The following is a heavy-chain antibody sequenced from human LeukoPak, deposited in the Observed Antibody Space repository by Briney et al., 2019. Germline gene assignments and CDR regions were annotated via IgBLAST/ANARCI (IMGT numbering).Heavy chain of an antibody. J-gene: IGHJ4*02. D-gene: IGHD4-17*01. CDR1: GFSFSTYW. V-gene: IGHV3-30*03. CDR3: AREGDYGDYGY. CDR2: ISYDGSNK. Sequence: PGGSLRLSCETSGFSFSTYWMSWVRQAPGKGLEWVAVISYDGSNKYYADSVKGRFTISRDNSKNTLYLQMNSLRAEDTAVYYCAREGDYGDYGYWGQGTLVTVSS.